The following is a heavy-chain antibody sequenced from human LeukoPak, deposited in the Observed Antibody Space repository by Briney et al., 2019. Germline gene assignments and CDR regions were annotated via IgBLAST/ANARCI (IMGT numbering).Heavy chain of an antibody. Sequence: GGSLRLSCAASGFTFSNYVMSWVRQAPGKGLEWVSGISGSGGSANYADSVKGRFTISRDNSKNMLFLQINSLRGEDTAVYYCIAGGWSTDAFEMWGQGTTVTVSS. CDR3: IAGGWSTDAFEM. J-gene: IGHJ3*02. D-gene: IGHD6-19*01. CDR2: ISGSGGSA. V-gene: IGHV3-23*01. CDR1: GFTFSNYV.